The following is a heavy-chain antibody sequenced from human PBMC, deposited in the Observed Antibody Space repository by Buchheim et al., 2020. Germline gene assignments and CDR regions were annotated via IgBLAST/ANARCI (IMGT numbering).Heavy chain of an antibody. Sequence: EVQLVESGGGLVQPGGSLRLSCAASGFTFSSYSMNWVRQAPGKGLEWVSYISSSSSTIYYAYSVKGRFTISRDNAKNSLYLQMNSLRAEDTAVYYCARAPSLYDFWSGYLFDYWGQGTL. D-gene: IGHD3-3*01. CDR3: ARAPSLYDFWSGYLFDY. CDR1: GFTFSSYS. J-gene: IGHJ4*02. V-gene: IGHV3-48*01. CDR2: ISSSSSTI.